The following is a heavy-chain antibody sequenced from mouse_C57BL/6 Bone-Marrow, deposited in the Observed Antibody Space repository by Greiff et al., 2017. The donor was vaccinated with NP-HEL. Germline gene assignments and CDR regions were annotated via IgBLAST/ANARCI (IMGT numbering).Heavy chain of an antibody. Sequence: QVQLQQPGAELVMPGASVKLSCKASGYTFTSYWMHWVKQRPGQGLEWIGEIDPSGSYTNYNQKFKGKSTLTVDKSSSTAYMQLSSLTSEDSAVYYCARGPLYYYGTAWFAYWGQGTLVTVSA. CDR1: GYTFTSYW. CDR3: ARGPLYYYGTAWFAY. J-gene: IGHJ3*01. V-gene: IGHV1-69*01. D-gene: IGHD1-1*01. CDR2: IDPSGSYT.